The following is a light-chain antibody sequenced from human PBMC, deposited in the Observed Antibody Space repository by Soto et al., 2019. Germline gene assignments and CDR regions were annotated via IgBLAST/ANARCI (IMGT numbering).Light chain of an antibody. CDR1: QTISTW. CDR2: DAS. V-gene: IGKV1-5*01. CDR3: QQYTNTNNPWM. J-gene: IGKJ1*01. Sequence: DIQVTQSPSTLSASVGDRVTITCRAIQTISTWMAWYQQKPGKAPKLLIYDASTLESGVPSRLSGSGSGTEFTLIISGLQPDDYATYYCQQYTNTNNPWMFGQGTKVDIK.